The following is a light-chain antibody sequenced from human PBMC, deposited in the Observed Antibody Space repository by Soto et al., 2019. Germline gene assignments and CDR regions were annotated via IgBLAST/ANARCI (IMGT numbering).Light chain of an antibody. CDR2: ENN. Sequence: NFMLTQPHSVSESPGKTVIISCTRISGSIASNYVQWYQQRPGGAPTIVMFENNRRPSGVPDRFSGSIDSSSNSASLTISGLRTEDEADYYCQSYDHINVVFGGGTKVTVL. CDR1: SGSIASNY. V-gene: IGLV6-57*04. J-gene: IGLJ2*01. CDR3: QSYDHINVV.